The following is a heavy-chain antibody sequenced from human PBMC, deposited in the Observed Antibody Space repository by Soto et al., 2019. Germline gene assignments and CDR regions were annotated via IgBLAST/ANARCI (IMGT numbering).Heavy chain of an antibody. V-gene: IGHV1-18*01. J-gene: IGHJ6*02. Sequence: GASVKVSCKASGGTFSSYAISWVRQAPGQGLEWMGWISAYNGNTNYAQKLQGRVTMTTDTSTSTAYMELRSLRSDDTAVYYCARDDSGDYYYYYGMDVWGQGTTVTVSS. CDR3: ARDDSGDYYYYYGMDV. D-gene: IGHD2-15*01. CDR2: ISAYNGNT. CDR1: GGTFSSYA.